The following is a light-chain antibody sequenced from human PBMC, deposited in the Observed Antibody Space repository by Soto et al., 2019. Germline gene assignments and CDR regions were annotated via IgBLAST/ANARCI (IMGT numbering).Light chain of an antibody. CDR1: QGIGDT. Sequence: EFGLTQSPGTLALSPGERATLSFRASQGIGDTLAWYQHKPGQTPRLLIYGASTRATGVPARFSGSGSGTEFTLTISSLQSEDVAVYWCQQYNNWPLTFGPGTRLEI. CDR2: GAS. J-gene: IGKJ5*01. V-gene: IGKV3D-15*01. CDR3: QQYNNWPLT.